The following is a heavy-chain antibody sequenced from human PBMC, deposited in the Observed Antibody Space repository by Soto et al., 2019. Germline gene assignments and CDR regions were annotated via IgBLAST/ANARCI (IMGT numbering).Heavy chain of an antibody. J-gene: IGHJ2*01. Sequence: QVQLQQWGAGPWRPLATLSLTCVVSGVSFSGYYWAWIRQSPGNGLEWIGEINDRGSINYNPCPKSRVSISVDTSKNHYSLKLRSVTAADTAVYYCARESHDIMTGPAWVWSFGPWGSCTLVTVSS. V-gene: IGHV4-34*01. CDR3: ARESHDIMTGPAWVWSFGP. D-gene: IGHD3-9*01. CDR1: GVSFSGYY. CDR2: INDRGSI.